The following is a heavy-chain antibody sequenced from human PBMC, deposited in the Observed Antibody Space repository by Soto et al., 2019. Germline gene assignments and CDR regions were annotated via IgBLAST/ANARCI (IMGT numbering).Heavy chain of an antibody. CDR1: GFTFSGYS. CDR2: ITSSSTTI. J-gene: IGHJ4*02. V-gene: IGHV3-48*01. Sequence: GGSLRLSCAASGFTFSGYSMNWVRQAPGKGLEWVSYITSSSTTIYYADSVKGRFTVSRDNAKDSLYLQMSSLRAEDTAVYYCVRTLPPDYWGQGTLVTVSS. CDR3: VRTLPPDY.